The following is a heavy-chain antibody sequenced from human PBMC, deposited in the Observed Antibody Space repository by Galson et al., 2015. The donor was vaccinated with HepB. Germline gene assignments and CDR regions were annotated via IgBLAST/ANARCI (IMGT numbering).Heavy chain of an antibody. CDR1: GFTFSNYG. CDR3: ARTYGDYSLAYFDY. J-gene: IGHJ4*02. CDR2: IWYDGSNE. V-gene: IGHV3-33*03. D-gene: IGHD4-17*01. Sequence: SLRLSCAASGFTFSNYGMHWVRQAPGKGLEWVALIWYDGSNEFYAGSVKGRFTISRDNLKNTLHLQMNSLRAEDTAVYYCARTYGDYSLAYFDYWGQGTLVTVSS.